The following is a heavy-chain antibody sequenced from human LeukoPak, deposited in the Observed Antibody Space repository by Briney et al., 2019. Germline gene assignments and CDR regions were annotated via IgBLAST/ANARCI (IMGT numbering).Heavy chain of an antibody. CDR1: GFTFSRNG. D-gene: IGHD1-7*01. V-gene: IGHV3-30*18. Sequence: GRSLRLSCAASGFTFSRNGMHWVRQAPGKGLEWVAVISYDGRNKYYADSVNGRFTISRDNFENTVHLQMKSLRVEDTAVYYCAKDREELWYYGMDVWGQGTTVTVSS. CDR2: ISYDGRNK. CDR3: AKDREELWYYGMDV. J-gene: IGHJ6*02.